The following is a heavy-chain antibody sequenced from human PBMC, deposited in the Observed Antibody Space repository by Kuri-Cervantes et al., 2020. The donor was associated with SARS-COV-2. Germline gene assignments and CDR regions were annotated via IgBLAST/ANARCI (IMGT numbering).Heavy chain of an antibody. CDR2: IIPILGIA. CDR1: GGTFSSYA. CDR3: TRGEAVAGTGNSGYEGYFDY. Sequence: SVKVSCKASGGTFSSYAISWVRQAPGQGLEWMGRIIPILGIANYAQKFQGRVTITADKSTSTAYMELSSLRSEDTAVYYCTRGEAVAGTGNSGYEGYFDYWGQGTLVTVSS. V-gene: IGHV1-69*04. J-gene: IGHJ4*02. D-gene: IGHD6-19*01.